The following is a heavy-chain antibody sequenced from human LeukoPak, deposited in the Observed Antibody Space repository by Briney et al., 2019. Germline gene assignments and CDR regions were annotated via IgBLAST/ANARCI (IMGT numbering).Heavy chain of an antibody. CDR1: GFTFSSYA. CDR2: ISYDGSNK. V-gene: IGHV3-30*18. J-gene: IGHJ3*02. CDR3: AKNELLWFGEFDAFDI. Sequence: GGSLRLSCAASGFTFSSYAIHWVRQPPAKGLDWVAVISYDGSNKYYVDSVKGRFTIYRDNSKNILYLQTNSLRAEDTAVYYCAKNELLWFGEFDAFDIWGQGTMVTVSS. D-gene: IGHD3-10*01.